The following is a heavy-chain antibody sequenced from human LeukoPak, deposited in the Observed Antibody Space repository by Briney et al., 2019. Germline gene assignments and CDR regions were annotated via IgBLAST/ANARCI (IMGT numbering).Heavy chain of an antibody. CDR3: ARVLNYYDSSGYYFSY. Sequence: GRSLRLSCAASGFTFSYYTMHWVRQAPGKGLEWVAVISYDGSNKYYADSVKGRFTISKDNSKNTLYLQMNSLRAEDTAVYYCARVLNYYDSSGYYFSYWGQGTLVTVSS. V-gene: IGHV3-30-3*01. CDR2: ISYDGSNK. J-gene: IGHJ4*02. CDR1: GFTFSYYT. D-gene: IGHD3-22*01.